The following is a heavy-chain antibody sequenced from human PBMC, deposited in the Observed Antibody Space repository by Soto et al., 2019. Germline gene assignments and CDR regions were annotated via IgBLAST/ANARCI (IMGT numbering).Heavy chain of an antibody. V-gene: IGHV3-15*01. D-gene: IGHD3-10*01. CDR1: GFTFSNAW. J-gene: IGHJ4*02. CDR2: IKSKTDGGTT. CDR3: TTIADVLLWFGPETDY. Sequence: KLGGSLRLSCAASGFTFSNAWMSWVRQAPGKGLEWVGHIKSKTDGGTTDYAAPVKGRFTISRDDSKNTLYLQMNSLKTEDTAVYYCTTIADVLLWFGPETDYWGQGTLVTVSS.